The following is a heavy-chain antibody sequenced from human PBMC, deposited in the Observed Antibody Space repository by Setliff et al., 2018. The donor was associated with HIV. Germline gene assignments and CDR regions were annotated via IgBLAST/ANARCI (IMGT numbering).Heavy chain of an antibody. CDR1: GASITTNSYY. CDR2: IYYSGST. CDR3: ASLDGSESPYIYYYYMDV. Sequence: PSETLSLTCAVSGASITTNSYYWGWIRQPPGKGLEWIGSIYYSGSTYYNPSLKSRVTISVDTSKNQISLKLSSVTAADTAVYYCASLDGSESPYIYYYYMDVWGKGTAVTVSS. D-gene: IGHD3-10*01. J-gene: IGHJ6*03. V-gene: IGHV4-39*01.